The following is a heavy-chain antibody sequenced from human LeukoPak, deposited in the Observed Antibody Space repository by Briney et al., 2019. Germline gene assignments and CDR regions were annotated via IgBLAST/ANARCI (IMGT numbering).Heavy chain of an antibody. CDR2: ITSSGSTI. V-gene: IGHV3-11*04. Sequence: GGSLRLSCAASGFTFSDYYMSWIRQAPGKGLEWLSYITSSGSTIYYADSVKGRFTISRDNTKNSLYLQMNSLRAEDTAVYYCARDVVATITQDAFDIWGQGTMVTVSS. CDR3: ARDVVATITQDAFDI. J-gene: IGHJ3*02. CDR1: GFTFSDYY. D-gene: IGHD5-12*01.